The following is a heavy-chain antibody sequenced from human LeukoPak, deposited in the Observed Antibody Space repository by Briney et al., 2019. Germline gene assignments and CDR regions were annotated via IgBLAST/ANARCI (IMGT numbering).Heavy chain of an antibody. Sequence: PGGSLKLSCAASGFTFSDYYMSWIRQAPGKGLEWVSYISSSGSTIYYADSVKGRFTISRDNAKNSLYLQMNSLRAEDTAVYYCARDKSDRGIAAAGIDYWGQGTLVTVSS. CDR3: ARDKSDRGIAAAGIDY. D-gene: IGHD6-13*01. CDR1: GFTFSDYY. J-gene: IGHJ4*02. CDR2: ISSSGSTI. V-gene: IGHV3-11*01.